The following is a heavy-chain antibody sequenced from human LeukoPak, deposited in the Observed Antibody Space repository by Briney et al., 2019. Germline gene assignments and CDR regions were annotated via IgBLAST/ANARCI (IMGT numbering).Heavy chain of an antibody. CDR2: ISGSGGST. Sequence: PGGSLRLSCAASGFTFSSYAMSWVRQAPGKGLEWVSAISGSGGSTYYADSVKGRFTISRDNSKNTLYLQMNSLRAEDTAVYYCAKSADSGGYYYGLWDYWGQGTLVTVSS. CDR3: AKSADSGGYYYGLWDY. D-gene: IGHD3-22*01. J-gene: IGHJ4*02. V-gene: IGHV3-23*01. CDR1: GFTFSSYA.